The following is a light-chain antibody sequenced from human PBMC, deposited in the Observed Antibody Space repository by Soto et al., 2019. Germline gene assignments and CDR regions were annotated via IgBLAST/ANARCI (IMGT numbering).Light chain of an antibody. CDR2: DAS. CDR1: QTVSNQ. V-gene: IGKV3-11*01. CDR3: QQRAGSST. Sequence: EIVLTQSPVTLSLSPGERATLSCRASQTVSNQLAWYQQKPGQAPRLLFYDASRRVTGIPARFSGSGSGTDFTLTLSSLEPEDFAVYYCQQRAGSSTFGQGTRLEIK. J-gene: IGKJ5*01.